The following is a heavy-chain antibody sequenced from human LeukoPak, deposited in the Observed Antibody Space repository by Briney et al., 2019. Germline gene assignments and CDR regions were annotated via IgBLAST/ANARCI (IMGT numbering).Heavy chain of an antibody. V-gene: IGHV3-21*01. CDR1: GFTFSSYW. CDR3: ARDLWGTTVTTDYFDS. Sequence: GGSLRLSCAASGFTFSSYWMSWVRQVPGKGLEWVSSISSSSSYIYYADSVKGRFTISRDNAKNSLYLQMISLRAEDMAVYYCARDLWGTTVTTDYFDSWGQGTLVTVSS. CDR2: ISSSSSYI. J-gene: IGHJ4*02. D-gene: IGHD4-17*01.